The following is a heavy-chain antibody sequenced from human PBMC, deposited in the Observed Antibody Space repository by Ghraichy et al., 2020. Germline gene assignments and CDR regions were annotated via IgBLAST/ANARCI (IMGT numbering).Heavy chain of an antibody. Sequence: SQTLSLTCTVSGGSISSGSYYWSWIRQPAGKGLEWIGRIYTSGSTNYNPSLKSRVTISVETSKNQFSLKLSPVTAAGTAVYYCARDWWAYSGYDSHFDYWGQGTLVTVSS. CDR2: IYTSGST. J-gene: IGHJ4*02. CDR3: ARDWWAYSGYDSHFDY. D-gene: IGHD5-12*01. V-gene: IGHV4-61*02. CDR1: GGSISSGSYY.